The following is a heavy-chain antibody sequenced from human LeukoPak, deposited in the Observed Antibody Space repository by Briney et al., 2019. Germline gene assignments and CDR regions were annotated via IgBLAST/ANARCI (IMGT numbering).Heavy chain of an antibody. D-gene: IGHD5-12*01. CDR3: ARAQVAANDAFDI. CDR1: GGSISSGDYS. V-gene: IGHV4-30-2*01. CDR2: IYHNGNT. J-gene: IGHJ3*02. Sequence: SQTLSLTCAVSGGSISSGDYSWSWIRQPPGKGLEWIGYIYHNGNTYYNLSLKSRVAISVDRSKNQFSLRLTSVTAADTAVYFCARAQVAANDAFDIWGQGTMVTVSS.